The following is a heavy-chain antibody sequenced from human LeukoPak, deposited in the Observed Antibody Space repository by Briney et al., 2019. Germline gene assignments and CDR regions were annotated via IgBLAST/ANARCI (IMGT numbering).Heavy chain of an antibody. CDR1: GFTFSSYW. Sequence: AGGSLRLSCAASGFTFSSYWMSWVRQAPGKGLEWVANIKRDGSEKYYVDSVKGRFTISRDNAKNSLYLQMNSLRAEDTAVYYCARDISPAAQWLVFGAFDIWGQGTMVTVSS. CDR3: ARDISPAAQWLVFGAFDI. CDR2: IKRDGSEK. D-gene: IGHD6-19*01. J-gene: IGHJ3*02. V-gene: IGHV3-7*01.